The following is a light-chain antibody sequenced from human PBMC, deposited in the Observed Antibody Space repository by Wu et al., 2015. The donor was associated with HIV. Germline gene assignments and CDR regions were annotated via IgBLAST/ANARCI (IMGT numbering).Light chain of an antibody. CDR2: AAS. CDR3: QQYDSYPYT. J-gene: IGKJ2*01. Sequence: IQLTQSPSSLSASVGDRVTITCRASQGIGSFLAWYQQRPGKAPNHLIYAASTLQSGVPSRFRGSGSGTDFTLTISSLQPDDFATHFCQQYDSYPYTFGQGTNLEIK. CDR1: QGIGSF. V-gene: IGKV1-9*01.